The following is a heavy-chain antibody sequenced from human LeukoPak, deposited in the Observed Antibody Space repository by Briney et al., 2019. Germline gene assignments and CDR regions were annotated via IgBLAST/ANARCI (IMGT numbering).Heavy chain of an antibody. J-gene: IGHJ4*02. Sequence: GGSLRLSCAASGFTFSSYSMNWVRQAPGKGLEWVSYISSSSSTIYYADSVKGRFTISRDNAKNSLYLQMNSLRDGDTAVYYCARTGYSSGWSAPEYFDYWGQGTLVTVSS. V-gene: IGHV3-48*02. D-gene: IGHD6-19*01. CDR3: ARTGYSSGWSAPEYFDY. CDR1: GFTFSSYS. CDR2: ISSSSSTI.